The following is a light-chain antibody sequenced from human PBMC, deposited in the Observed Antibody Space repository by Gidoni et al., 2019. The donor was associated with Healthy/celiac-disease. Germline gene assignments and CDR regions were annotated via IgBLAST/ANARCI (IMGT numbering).Light chain of an antibody. CDR2: KAS. V-gene: IGKV1-5*03. J-gene: IGKJ2*04. CDR3: QQYNSYPCS. CDR1: QSISSW. Sequence: DIQMTQSTSTLSASVGDRVTIPCRASQSISSWLAWYQQKPGKAHKLLIYKASSLESGVPARFSGSGSGTEFTLTISSLQPDDFAIYYCQQYNSYPCSFGQGTKLEIK.